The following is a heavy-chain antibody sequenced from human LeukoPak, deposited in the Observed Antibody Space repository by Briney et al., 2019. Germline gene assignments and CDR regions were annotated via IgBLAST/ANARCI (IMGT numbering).Heavy chain of an antibody. J-gene: IGHJ4*02. CDR1: GGSISRYY. CDR2: IHNGGNA. Sequence: SETLALTCNVSGGSISRYYWAWIRQPPGMGLESIGKIHNGGNAYYTPSLKSRVTLSMDASRNQFSLRLSSVTAADTAVYYCASGYSTTLDFWGQGTLVTVSS. D-gene: IGHD6-13*01. CDR3: ASGYSTTLDF. V-gene: IGHV4-59*04.